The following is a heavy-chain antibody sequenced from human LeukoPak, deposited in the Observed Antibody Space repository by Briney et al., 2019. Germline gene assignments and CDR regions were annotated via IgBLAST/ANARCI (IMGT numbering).Heavy chain of an antibody. CDR3: ARGTDFWSGYSYDY. J-gene: IGHJ4*02. D-gene: IGHD3-3*01. CDR1: GGSISSGSYY. Sequence: PSETLSLTCTVSGGSISSGSYYWSWIRQPAGKGLEWIGRIYTSGSTNYNPSLKSRVTISVDTSKNQFSLKLSSVTAADTAVYYCARGTDFWSGYSYDYWGQGTLVTVSS. CDR2: IYTSGST. V-gene: IGHV4-61*02.